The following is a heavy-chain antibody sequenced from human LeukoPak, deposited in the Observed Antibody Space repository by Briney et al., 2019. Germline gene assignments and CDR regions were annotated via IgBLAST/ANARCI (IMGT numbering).Heavy chain of an antibody. CDR2: ISWNSGSI. Sequence: GGSLRLSCAASGFTFDDYAMHWVRQAPGKGLEWVSAISWNSGSIGYADSVKGRFTTSRDNAKNSLYLQMNSLRAEDMALYYCAKDIHSSGWFPNFDYWGQGTLVTVSS. D-gene: IGHD6-19*01. CDR1: GFTFDDYA. CDR3: AKDIHSSGWFPNFDY. V-gene: IGHV3-9*03. J-gene: IGHJ4*02.